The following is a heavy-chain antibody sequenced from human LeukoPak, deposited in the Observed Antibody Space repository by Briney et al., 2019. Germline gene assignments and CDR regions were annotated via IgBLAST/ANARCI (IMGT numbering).Heavy chain of an antibody. J-gene: IGHJ4*02. CDR3: ARVLYPTVVTPWNFDY. CDR2: ISSTSSTI. CDR1: GFTFSSYS. Sequence: PGGSLRLSCAASGFTFSSYSMNWVRQTPGKGLEWVSYISSTSSTIYSAYSVKGRFTISRDNAKNPLDLQMNSLRDEDTAVYCCARVLYPTVVTPWNFDYWGQGTLVTVSS. V-gene: IGHV3-48*02. D-gene: IGHD4-23*01.